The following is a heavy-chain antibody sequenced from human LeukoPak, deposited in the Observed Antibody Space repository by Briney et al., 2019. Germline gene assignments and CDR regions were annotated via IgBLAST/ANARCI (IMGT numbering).Heavy chain of an antibody. CDR2: IYYSGST. V-gene: IGHV4-39*01. Sequence: PSETLSLTCTVSGGSISSSSYYWGWIRQPPGKGLEWIGSIYYSGSTYYNPSLKSRVTISVDTSKNQFSLKLSSVTAADTAVYYCARRLWFGELLWSGGFDYWGQGTLVTVSS. CDR3: ARRLWFGELLWSGGFDY. D-gene: IGHD3-10*01. J-gene: IGHJ4*02. CDR1: GGSISSSSYY.